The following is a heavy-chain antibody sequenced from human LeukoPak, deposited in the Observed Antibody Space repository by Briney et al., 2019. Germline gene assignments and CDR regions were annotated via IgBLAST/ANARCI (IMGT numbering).Heavy chain of an antibody. V-gene: IGHV3-43D*03. D-gene: IGHD3-10*01. CDR1: GFTFDDYA. CDR2: ISWDGGRT. CDR3: AKDKFDSSGSYYFDH. J-gene: IGHJ4*02. Sequence: GGSLRLSCAASGFTFDDYALHWVRQFPGKGLEWVSLISWDGGRTYYADSVKGRFTISRDNSKNSLYLQMNSLRTEDTALYYCAKDKFDSSGSYYFDHWGQGTLVTVSS.